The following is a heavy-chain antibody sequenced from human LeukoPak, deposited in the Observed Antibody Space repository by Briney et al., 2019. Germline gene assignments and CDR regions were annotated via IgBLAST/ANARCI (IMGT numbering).Heavy chain of an antibody. CDR1: GYTFTDYY. Sequence: ASVKVSCKASGYTFTDYYMHWVRQAPGQGFEWMGWINPNDGDTNYAQKFQGGVTMTRDTSISTAHMEVSRRRSDDTAVYYCARANFLYCSSTTCLFDYWGQGTLVTVSS. D-gene: IGHD2-2*01. CDR2: INPNDGDT. CDR3: ARANFLYCSSTTCLFDY. V-gene: IGHV1-2*02. J-gene: IGHJ4*02.